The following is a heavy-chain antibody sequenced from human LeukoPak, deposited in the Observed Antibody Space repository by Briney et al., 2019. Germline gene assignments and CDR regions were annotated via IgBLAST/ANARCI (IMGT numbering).Heavy chain of an antibody. CDR2: IYYSGST. CDR3: ARLPSGTLNPPFDY. CDR1: GGSIYNHY. J-gene: IGHJ4*02. D-gene: IGHD3-10*01. Sequence: SETLSPTCTVSGGSIYNHYWSWIRQPPGKGLESIGYIYYSGSTIYNPSLKSRVTISVDTSKNQFSLKLTSVTAADTAVYYCARLPSGTLNPPFDYWGQGSLVTVSS. V-gene: IGHV4-59*08.